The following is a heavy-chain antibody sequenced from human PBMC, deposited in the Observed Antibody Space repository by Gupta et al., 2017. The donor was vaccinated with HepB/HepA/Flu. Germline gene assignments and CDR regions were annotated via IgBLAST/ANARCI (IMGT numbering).Heavy chain of an antibody. D-gene: IGHD2-21*02. Sequence: KKPGASVKVSCKASGYTFTSYGISWVRQAPGQGLEWMGWISAYNGNTNYAQKLQGRVTMTTDTSTSTAYMELRSLRSDDTAVYYCAREQASDRYYYYYMDVWGKGTTVTVSS. CDR3: AREQASDRYYYYYMDV. CDR2: ISAYNGNT. CDR1: GYTFTSYG. J-gene: IGHJ6*03. V-gene: IGHV1-18*01.